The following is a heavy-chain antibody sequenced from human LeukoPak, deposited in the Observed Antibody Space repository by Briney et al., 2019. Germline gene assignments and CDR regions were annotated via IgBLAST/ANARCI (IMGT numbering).Heavy chain of an antibody. CDR1: GGSISSSRYY. CDR3: ARSVEGYCSGGSCYSYYYYMDV. D-gene: IGHD2-15*01. Sequence: SETLSLTCTVSGGSISSSRYYWGWIRQPPGKGLEWIGTIYYSGSTNYNPSLKSRVTISVDTSKNQFSLKLSSVTAADTAVYYCARSVEGYCSGGSCYSYYYYMDVWGKGTTVTVSS. J-gene: IGHJ6*03. V-gene: IGHV4-39*07. CDR2: IYYSGST.